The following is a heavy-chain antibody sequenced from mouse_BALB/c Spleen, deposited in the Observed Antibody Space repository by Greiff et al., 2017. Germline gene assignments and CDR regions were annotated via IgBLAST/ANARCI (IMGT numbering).Heavy chain of an antibody. CDR2: ISSGGSYT. Sequence: DVHLVESGGGLVKPGGSLKLSCAASGFTFSSYAMSWVRQSPEKRLEWVAEISSGGSYTYYPDTVTGRFTISRDNAKNTLYLEMSSLRSEDTAMYYCARDGPYAMDYWGQGTSVTVSS. CDR1: GFTFSSYA. J-gene: IGHJ4*01. CDR3: ARDGPYAMDY. V-gene: IGHV5-9-4*01.